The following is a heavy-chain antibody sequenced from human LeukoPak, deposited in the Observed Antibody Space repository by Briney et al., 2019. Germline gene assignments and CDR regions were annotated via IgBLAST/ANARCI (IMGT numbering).Heavy chain of an antibody. CDR1: GGTCSSYA. CDR3: ARSFGAATNLHQLYYYYGMDV. V-gene: IGHV1-69*13. J-gene: IGHJ6*02. CDR2: IIPIFGTA. Sequence: SVKVSCTASGGTCSSYAISWVRQATGQGLEWMGGIIPIFGTANYAQKFQGRVTITADESTSTAYMELSSLRSEDTAVYYCARSFGAATNLHQLYYYYGMDVWGQGTTVTVSS. D-gene: IGHD2-2*01.